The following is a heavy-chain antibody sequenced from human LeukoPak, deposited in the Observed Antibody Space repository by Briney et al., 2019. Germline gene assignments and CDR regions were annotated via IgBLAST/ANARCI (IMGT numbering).Heavy chain of an antibody. Sequence: GGSLRLSCAASGFSFSTYWMTWVRQAPGKGLEWVANIKPDGGEKYYVDSVKGRFTISGDNAKNSVYLQMNSLRDEDTAVYYCAVRYVDYWGQGTLVTVSS. CDR2: IKPDGGEK. CDR3: AVRYVDY. CDR1: GFSFSTYW. J-gene: IGHJ4*02. V-gene: IGHV3-7*01. D-gene: IGHD3-9*01.